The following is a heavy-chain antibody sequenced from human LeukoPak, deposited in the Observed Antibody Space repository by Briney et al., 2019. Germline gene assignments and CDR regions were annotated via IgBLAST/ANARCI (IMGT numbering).Heavy chain of an antibody. J-gene: IGHJ4*02. Sequence: PSETLSLTCTVSGGSISSSSYYGGWIRQPPGKGLEWIGSIYYSGSTYYNPSLKSRVTISVDTSKNQFSLKLSSVTAADTAVYYCARRPNYGDYDGGFDYWGQGTLVTVSS. V-gene: IGHV4-39*01. CDR2: IYYSGST. CDR3: ARRPNYGDYDGGFDY. D-gene: IGHD4-17*01. CDR1: GGSISSSSYY.